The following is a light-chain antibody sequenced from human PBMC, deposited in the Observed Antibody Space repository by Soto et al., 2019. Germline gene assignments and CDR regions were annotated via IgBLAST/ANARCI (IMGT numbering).Light chain of an antibody. CDR1: QSVTSSY. V-gene: IGKV3-20*01. CDR3: QQYGISPRT. CDR2: GVS. Sequence: EIMCTNSPCTLSLSTGERATLSCRASQSVTSSYLAWYQQKPGQAPRLLIYGVSSRATGIPDRFSGSGSGTDFTLTISRLEPEDFAVYYCQQYGISPRTFGQGTKVDIK. J-gene: IGKJ1*01.